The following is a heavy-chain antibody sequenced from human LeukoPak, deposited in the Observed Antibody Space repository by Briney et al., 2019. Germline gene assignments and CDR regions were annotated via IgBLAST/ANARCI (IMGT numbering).Heavy chain of an antibody. CDR1: GFTFSSYE. V-gene: IGHV3-48*03. CDR3: ARQEARNYYYEGLDY. CDR2: ISSSGSTI. J-gene: IGHJ4*02. D-gene: IGHD3-22*01. Sequence: GGSLRLSCAASGFTFSSYEMNWVRQAPGKGLEWVSYISSSGSTIYYADSVKGRFTISRDNSKNTVYLQMNSLRPDDTAMYFCARQEARNYYYEGLDYWGQGNLVTVSS.